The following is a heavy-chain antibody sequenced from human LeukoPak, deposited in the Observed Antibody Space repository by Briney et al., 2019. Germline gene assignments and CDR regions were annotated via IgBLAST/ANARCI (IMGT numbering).Heavy chain of an antibody. CDR3: ARDDGVGSSWRTYLDY. Sequence: QSGGSLRLSCAASGFTFSSYGMHWVRQAPGKGLEWVAVIWYDGSNKYYADSVKGRFTISRDNSKNTLYLQMNSLRAEDTAVYYCARDDGVGSSWRTYLDYWGQGTLVTVSS. D-gene: IGHD6-13*01. CDR1: GFTFSSYG. V-gene: IGHV3-33*01. CDR2: IWYDGSNK. J-gene: IGHJ4*02.